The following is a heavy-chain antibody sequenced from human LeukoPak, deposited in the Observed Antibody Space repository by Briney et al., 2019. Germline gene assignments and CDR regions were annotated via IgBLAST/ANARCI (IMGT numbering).Heavy chain of an antibody. Sequence: NPSETLSLTCTVSGDSINNYYWGWIRQPPGKELEWIGSISYSGSANYNPSLKSRVTISVDTSKNQFSLKLSSVTAADTALYYCARGEMGTTRMLNYWGQGTLVTVSS. J-gene: IGHJ4*02. V-gene: IGHV4-59*01. CDR2: ISYSGSA. CDR1: GDSINNYY. CDR3: ARGEMGTTRMLNY. D-gene: IGHD5-24*01.